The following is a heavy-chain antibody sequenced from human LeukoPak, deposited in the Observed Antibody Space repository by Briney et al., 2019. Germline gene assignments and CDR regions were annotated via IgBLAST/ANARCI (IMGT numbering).Heavy chain of an antibody. J-gene: IGHJ4*02. Sequence: SVKVSCKASGGTFSSYAITWVRQAPGQGLQWMGGIIPMFGAVNYAQKFQGRVTITADKSTGTAYMELSSLRSEDTAVYYCVRDYDISGPQKNFFDYWGQGTLVTVSS. CDR2: IIPMFGAV. CDR3: VRDYDISGPQKNFFDY. CDR1: GGTFSSYA. V-gene: IGHV1-69*06. D-gene: IGHD3-22*01.